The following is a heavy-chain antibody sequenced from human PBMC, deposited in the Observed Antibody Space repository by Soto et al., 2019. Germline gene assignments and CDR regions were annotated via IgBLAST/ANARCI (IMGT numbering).Heavy chain of an antibody. CDR3: AKDSRIYGSGTQNWFDP. CDR1: AFTFSSYG. V-gene: IGHV3-30*18. D-gene: IGHD3-10*01. CDR2: ISYDGSNK. J-gene: IGHJ5*02. Sequence: GGSLRLSCVASAFTFSSYGMHWVRQAPGKGLEWVAVISYDGSNKYYADSVKGRFTISRDNSKNTLYVQMDSLRAEDTAVYYCAKDSRIYGSGTQNWFDPWGQGTLVTVSS.